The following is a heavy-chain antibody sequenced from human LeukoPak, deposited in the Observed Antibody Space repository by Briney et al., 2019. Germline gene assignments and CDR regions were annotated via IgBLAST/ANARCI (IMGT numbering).Heavy chain of an antibody. CDR3: ARSSGTGSYCDY. J-gene: IGHJ4*02. V-gene: IGHV4-59*01. CDR2: IHYSGST. CDR1: GGSISSFY. D-gene: IGHD3-10*01. Sequence: PSETLSLTCTVSGGSISSFYWSWIRQSPGKGLEWIGYIHYSGSTNYNPSLKSRVTISVDTSKNPFSLKLSSLTAADTAVYYSARSSGTGSYCDYWGQGTLVTVSS.